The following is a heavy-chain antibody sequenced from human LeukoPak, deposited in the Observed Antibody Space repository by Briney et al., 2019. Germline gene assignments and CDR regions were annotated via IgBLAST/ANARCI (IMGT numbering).Heavy chain of an antibody. Sequence: PSETLSLTCTVSGGSISSSSYYWGWIRQPPGKGLEWIGSIYYSGSTYYNPSLKSRVTISVATSKNQFSLKLSSVTAADTAVYYCRSVEMATLYYFDYWGQGTLVTVSS. CDR2: IYYSGST. CDR3: RSVEMATLYYFDY. J-gene: IGHJ4*02. V-gene: IGHV4-39*07. CDR1: GGSISSSSYY. D-gene: IGHD5-24*01.